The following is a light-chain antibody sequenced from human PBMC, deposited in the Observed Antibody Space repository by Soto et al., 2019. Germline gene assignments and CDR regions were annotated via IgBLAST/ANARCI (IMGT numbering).Light chain of an antibody. CDR2: ASS. V-gene: IGLV2-14*01. CDR1: SNDVGSYNY. Sequence: QSALTQPASVSGSPGQSITISCTGTSNDVGSYNYVSWYQHHPGKAPRLMIYASSNRPSGVSHRFSGSRSGNTASLTISGLLADDEADDYCSSYTRGSNLYVFGTGTKVTVL. J-gene: IGLJ1*01. CDR3: SSYTRGSNLYV.